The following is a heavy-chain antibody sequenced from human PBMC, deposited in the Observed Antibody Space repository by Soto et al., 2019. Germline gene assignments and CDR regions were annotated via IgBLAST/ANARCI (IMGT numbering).Heavy chain of an antibody. V-gene: IGHV3-30*03. D-gene: IGHD3-10*01. CDR2: ISYDGSDK. CDR1: GFPFTSYG. Sequence: QVQLVESGGGVVQPGRSLRLSCAASGFPFTSYGMHWVREGPDKGLEWVAIISYDGSDKYYADSVKGRFTISRDNSKNTLYLQMNSLRHEDTALYYCVGGQYYFDYRGPGTLVIVSS. J-gene: IGHJ4*02. CDR3: VGGQYYFDY.